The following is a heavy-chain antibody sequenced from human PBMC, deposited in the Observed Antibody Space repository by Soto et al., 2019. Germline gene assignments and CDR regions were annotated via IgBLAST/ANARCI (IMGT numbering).Heavy chain of an antibody. J-gene: IGHJ4*02. D-gene: IGHD6-19*01. V-gene: IGHV1-2*02. Sequence: ASVKVSCKASGYTFTGYYMHWVRQAPGQGLEWMGWINPNSGGTNYAQKFQGRVTMTRDTSISTAYMELSRLTPDDTAVYYCASAAVTGTAGLDFWGQGTQVTVSS. CDR1: GYTFTGYY. CDR3: ASAAVTGTAGLDF. CDR2: INPNSGGT.